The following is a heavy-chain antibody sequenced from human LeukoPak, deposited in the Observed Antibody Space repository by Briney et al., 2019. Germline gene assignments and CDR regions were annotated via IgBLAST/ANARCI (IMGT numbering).Heavy chain of an antibody. CDR2: INPSGGST. Sequence: ASVKVSCKASGYTFTSYYMHWVRQAPGQGLEWMGIINPSGGSTSYAQKFQGRVTMTRDTSTSTVYMVLSSLRSEDTAVYYCARATRNNYYDSSGNLDYWGQGTLVTVSS. V-gene: IGHV1-46*01. J-gene: IGHJ4*02. CDR1: GYTFTSYY. D-gene: IGHD3-22*01. CDR3: ARATRNNYYDSSGNLDY.